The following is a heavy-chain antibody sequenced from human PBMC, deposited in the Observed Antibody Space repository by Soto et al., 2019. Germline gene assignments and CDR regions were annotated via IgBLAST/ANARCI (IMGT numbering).Heavy chain of an antibody. CDR2: ISAYTGNT. V-gene: IGHV1-18*01. J-gene: IGHJ3*02. CDR3: ARVIGYSSSWWRNSAFDI. D-gene: IGHD6-13*01. CDR1: GYPFTTFG. Sequence: GASVKVCFKASGYPFTTFGISWVRQAPGQGLEWMGWISAYTGNTNYAQRLQGRVTMTTDTSTNTAYMELRGLRSDDTAVYYCARVIGYSSSWWRNSAFDIWGQGTTVTVSS.